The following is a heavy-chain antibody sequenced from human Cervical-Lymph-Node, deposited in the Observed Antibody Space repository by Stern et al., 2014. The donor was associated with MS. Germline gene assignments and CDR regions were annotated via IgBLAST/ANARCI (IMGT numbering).Heavy chain of an antibody. CDR2: INPRDATT. V-gene: IGHV1-46*01. CDR3: VREGESLKNFDY. J-gene: IGHJ4*02. Sequence: QVQLVESGAEVKKPGASVKVSCKASGNTLTKYYMHWVRQAPGQGLEWVALINPRDATTNYAQNLRGRVTMTRDTSTSTVYMELTSLRSEDTAVYYCVREGESLKNFDYWGQGTLVTVSS. CDR1: GNTLTKYY.